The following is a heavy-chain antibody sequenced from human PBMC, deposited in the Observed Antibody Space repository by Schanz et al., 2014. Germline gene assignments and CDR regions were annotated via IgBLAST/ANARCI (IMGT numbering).Heavy chain of an antibody. Sequence: EVQLVESGGGLVQPGGSLRLSCAASGFTFSSHWMHWVRQAPGKGLEWVSNIPWNGAAIGYAGSVRGRFTISRGSAKNSLYLQMNSLRPEDTALYYCAKGSRSGSKVMDVWGKGTTVTVSS. CDR3: AKGSRSGSKVMDV. CDR2: IPWNGAAI. V-gene: IGHV3-9*01. J-gene: IGHJ6*03. CDR1: GFTFSSHW. D-gene: IGHD3-10*01.